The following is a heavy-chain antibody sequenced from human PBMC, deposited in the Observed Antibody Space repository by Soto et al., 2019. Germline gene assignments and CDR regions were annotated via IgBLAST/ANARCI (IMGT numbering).Heavy chain of an antibody. CDR1: GGSISSGDYY. CDR3: ARDHNPDSSGYTAFDY. V-gene: IGHV4-30-4*01. D-gene: IGHD3-22*01. CDR2: IYYSGST. J-gene: IGHJ4*02. Sequence: SSETLSLTCTVSGGSISSGDYYWSWIRQTPGKGQEWIGYIYYSGSTYYNPSLKSRVTISVDTSKNQFSLKLSSVTAADTAVYYCARDHNPDSSGYTAFDYWGQGTLVTVSS.